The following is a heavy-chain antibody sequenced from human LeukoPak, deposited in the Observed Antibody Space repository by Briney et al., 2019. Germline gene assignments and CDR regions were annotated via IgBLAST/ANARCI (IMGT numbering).Heavy chain of an antibody. Sequence: GGSLRLSCAASGFTFDDYAMHWVRQAPGKGLEWVSGISWNSGSIGYADSVKGRFTISRDNAKNSPYLQMNSLRAEDTAVYYCAKDSTPAKTTALSYYFDYWGQGTLVTVSS. J-gene: IGHJ4*02. CDR2: ISWNSGSI. CDR1: GFTFDDYA. CDR3: AKDSTPAKTTALSYYFDY. D-gene: IGHD4-11*01. V-gene: IGHV3-9*01.